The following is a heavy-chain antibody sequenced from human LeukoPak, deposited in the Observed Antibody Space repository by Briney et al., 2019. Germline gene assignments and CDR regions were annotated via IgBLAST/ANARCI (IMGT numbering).Heavy chain of an antibody. CDR2: IKSKTDGGTT. J-gene: IGHJ4*02. Sequence: GGSLRLSCAASGFTFSSYGMSWVRQAPGKGLEWVGRIKSKTDGGTTDYAAPVKGRFTISRDDSKNTLYLQMNSLKTEDTAEYYCTTDLRWELTPSDYWGQGTLVTVSS. CDR1: GFTFSSYG. CDR3: TTDLRWELTPSDY. D-gene: IGHD1-26*01. V-gene: IGHV3-15*01.